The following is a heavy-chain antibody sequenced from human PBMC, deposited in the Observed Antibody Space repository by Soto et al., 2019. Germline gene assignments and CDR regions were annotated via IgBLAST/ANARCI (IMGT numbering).Heavy chain of an antibody. CDR1: GFTFRSYV. CDR2: TSYDGSNN. V-gene: IGHV3-33*05. D-gene: IGHD3-16*01. J-gene: IGHJ4*02. Sequence: QVQLVESGGGVVQPGTSLRLSCVGSGFTFRSYVIHWVRQAPGKGLEWVALTSYDGSNNFYGDSVKGRFTISRDNARNTVELQMDSLRLEDTALYYCARWGTTGGLDVWGQGPLVSVS. CDR3: ARWGTTGGLDV.